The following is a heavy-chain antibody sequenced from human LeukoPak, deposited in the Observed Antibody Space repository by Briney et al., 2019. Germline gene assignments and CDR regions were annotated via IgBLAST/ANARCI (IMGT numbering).Heavy chain of an antibody. CDR3: ARASQWLAFDD. CDR2: IYNGYNT. Sequence: GGSLRLPCAASGFTVSSHHMSWVRQAPGKGLEWVSVIYNGYNTNYADSVKGRFTISRDNSKNTLDLQMSSLRVDDTAVYFCARASQWLAFDDWGQGTLVTVSS. V-gene: IGHV3-66*01. CDR1: GFTVSSHH. D-gene: IGHD6-19*01. J-gene: IGHJ4*02.